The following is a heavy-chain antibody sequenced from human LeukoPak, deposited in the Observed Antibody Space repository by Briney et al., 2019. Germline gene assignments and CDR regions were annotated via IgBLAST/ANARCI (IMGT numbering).Heavy chain of an antibody. Sequence: ASVKVSCKASGYTFTGYYMHWVRQAPGQGLAWMGWINPNSGGTNYAQKFQGRVTMTRDTSISTAYMELSRLRSDDTAVYYCARWYYDILTGYYYFDYWGQGTLVTVSS. CDR1: GYTFTGYY. J-gene: IGHJ4*02. CDR3: ARWYYDILTGYYYFDY. CDR2: INPNSGGT. D-gene: IGHD3-9*01. V-gene: IGHV1-2*02.